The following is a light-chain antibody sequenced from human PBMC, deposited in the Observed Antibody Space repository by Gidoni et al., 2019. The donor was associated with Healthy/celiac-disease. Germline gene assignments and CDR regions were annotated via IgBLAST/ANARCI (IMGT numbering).Light chain of an antibody. CDR1: QSVSSN. CDR3: QQYNNWPPYT. CDR2: GAS. V-gene: IGKV3-15*01. J-gene: IGKJ2*01. Sequence: EIVMTQSPATLSVSQGERATLSCRASQSVSSNLAWYQQKPGQAPRLLIYGASTRATGIPARFSGSGSGTEFTLTISSLHSEYFAVYYCQQYNNWPPYTFGQGTKLEIK.